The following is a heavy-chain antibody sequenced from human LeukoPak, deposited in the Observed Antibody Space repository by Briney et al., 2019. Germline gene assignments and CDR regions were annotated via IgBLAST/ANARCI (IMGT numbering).Heavy chain of an antibody. CDR3: ARVDGSGSYYNDY. CDR1: GFTFSSYW. J-gene: IGHJ4*02. Sequence: PGGSLRLSCAASGFTFSSYWMSWVRQAPGKGLEWVANIKQDGSEKYYVDSVKGRFTISRDNAKNSLHLQMNSLRAEDTAVYYCARVDGSGSYYNDYWGQGTLVTVSS. CDR2: IKQDGSEK. V-gene: IGHV3-7*01. D-gene: IGHD3-10*01.